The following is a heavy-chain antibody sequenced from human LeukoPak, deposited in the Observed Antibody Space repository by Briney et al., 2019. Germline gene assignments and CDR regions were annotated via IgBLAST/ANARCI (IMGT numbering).Heavy chain of an antibody. J-gene: IGHJ4*02. Sequence: PGGSLTLSCAASGPTFSSYEMNWARHAPGKGLEWVSYISTTGSSIYYADSVKGRFTISRDNVKNLLYLQMNSLRAEDTAVYYCARVQRGIAVALDYWGQGTLATVSS. D-gene: IGHD6-19*01. CDR1: GPTFSSYE. CDR3: ARVQRGIAVALDY. CDR2: ISTTGSSI. V-gene: IGHV3-48*03.